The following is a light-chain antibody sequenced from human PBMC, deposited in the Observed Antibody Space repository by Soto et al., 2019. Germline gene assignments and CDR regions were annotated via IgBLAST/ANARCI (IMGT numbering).Light chain of an antibody. Sequence: EIVLTQSPGTLSLSPGEGATLSCRASQSINSFLAWYQQRRGQAPGLLIHGASNRATGIPDRFSGSGSGPDFTLTISRLEPEDFAVYYCQQYGGSPRTFGQGTKVEVK. J-gene: IGKJ1*01. CDR3: QQYGGSPRT. CDR1: QSINSF. CDR2: GAS. V-gene: IGKV3-20*01.